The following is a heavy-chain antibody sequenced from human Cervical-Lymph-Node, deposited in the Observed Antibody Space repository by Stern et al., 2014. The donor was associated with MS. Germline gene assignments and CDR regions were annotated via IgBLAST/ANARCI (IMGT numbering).Heavy chain of an antibody. V-gene: IGHV3-11*01. CDR3: VRGWEPRQDGPSGHDYDAFDI. Sequence: VQLVESGGGLVKPGGSLRLSCGASGFTFSDSYMTWIRQTPGKGLEWVSYISSSGDTIKYAESVKGRFTVSRDNAKNSLSLQMSSLRVEDTAVYYCVRGWEPRQDGPSGHDYDAFDIWGQGTMVTVSS. CDR1: GFTFSDSY. D-gene: IGHD5-12*01. CDR2: ISSSGDTI. J-gene: IGHJ3*02.